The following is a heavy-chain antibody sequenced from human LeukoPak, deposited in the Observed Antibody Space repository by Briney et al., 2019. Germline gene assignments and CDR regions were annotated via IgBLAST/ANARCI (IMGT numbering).Heavy chain of an antibody. CDR3: AQGFGYFDWTNWFDP. D-gene: IGHD3-9*01. Sequence: GESLKISCKGSGYSFTSYWIGWVRQMPGKGLEWMGIIYPGDSDTRYSPSFQGQVTISADKSISTAYLQWSSLKASDTAMYYCAQGFGYFDWTNWFDPWGQGTLDTVSS. V-gene: IGHV5-51*01. CDR1: GYSFTSYW. CDR2: IYPGDSDT. J-gene: IGHJ5*02.